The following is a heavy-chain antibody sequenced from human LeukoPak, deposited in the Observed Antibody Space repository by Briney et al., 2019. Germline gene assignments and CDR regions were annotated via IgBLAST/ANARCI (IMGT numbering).Heavy chain of an antibody. J-gene: IGHJ4*02. CDR2: ISWNSDTI. CDR3: AKVGGLGSFYRSPYFAY. Sequence: PGRSLRLSCAAAGFTFGDYAMHWVRQAPGKGLEWVSGISWNSDTIAYADSVKGRLTISRDTAKNSLYLQMNSLRPEDTALYYCAKVGGLGSFYRSPYFAYWGQGTLVTVSS. V-gene: IGHV3-9*01. CDR1: GFTFGDYA. D-gene: IGHD3-10*01.